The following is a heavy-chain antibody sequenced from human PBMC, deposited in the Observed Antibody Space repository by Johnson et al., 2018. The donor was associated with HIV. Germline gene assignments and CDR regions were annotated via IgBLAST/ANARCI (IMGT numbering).Heavy chain of an antibody. CDR2: IKSRTDGGTT. CDR1: GFTFSTYG. CDR3: AKKRSVLAARLGDGFDI. J-gene: IGHJ3*02. V-gene: IGHV3-15*01. Sequence: VQLVESGGGVVQPGRSLRLSCAASGFTFSTYGMHWVRQAPGKGLEWVAVIKSRTDGGTTDYAAPVKGRFTISRDDSKNTLYLQMNSLRAEDTAVYYCAKKRSVLAARLGDGFDIWGQGTMVTVSS. D-gene: IGHD6-6*01.